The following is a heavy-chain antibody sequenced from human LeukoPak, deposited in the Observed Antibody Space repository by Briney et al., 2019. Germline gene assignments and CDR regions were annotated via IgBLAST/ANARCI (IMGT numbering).Heavy chain of an antibody. CDR3: ARLLTPSSDGNYFDH. J-gene: IGHJ4*02. Sequence: PSETLSLTCTVSGDSIGSNSYYWVRTRQPPGKGLEWIGSINYSANTYYSSSLRSPVIISVDTSRNPFSLKLNSVTAADTAVYSCARLLTPSSDGNYFDHWGQGTLVTVSS. CDR2: INYSANT. D-gene: IGHD2-15*01. V-gene: IGHV4-39*01. CDR1: GDSIGSNSYY.